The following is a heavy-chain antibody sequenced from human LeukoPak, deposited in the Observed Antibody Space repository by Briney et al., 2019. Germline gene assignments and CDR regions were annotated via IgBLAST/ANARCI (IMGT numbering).Heavy chain of an antibody. Sequence: ASVKVSCKASGYTFTGYYMHWVRQAPGQGLEWMGWINPNSGGTNYAQKFQGRVTVTRDTSTSTVHMELSGLRSEDTAVYYCARDQEGFDYWGQGTQVTVSS. CDR1: GYTFTGYY. J-gene: IGHJ4*02. CDR3: ARDQEGFDY. V-gene: IGHV1-2*02. CDR2: INPNSGGT.